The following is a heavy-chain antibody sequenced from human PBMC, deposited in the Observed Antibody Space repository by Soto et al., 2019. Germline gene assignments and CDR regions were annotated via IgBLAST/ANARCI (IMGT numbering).Heavy chain of an antibody. Sequence: GGSLRLSCVVSGFTFDDYAMHWVRQGPGECLEWVSGISWNGGNRGYADSVKGRFTISRDNAKNSLYLQMNSLRAEDTALYYCAKAVTTSGYFSYAFDIWGQGXMVTVSS. CDR1: GFTFDDYA. D-gene: IGHD3-3*01. CDR2: ISWNGGNR. V-gene: IGHV3-9*01. CDR3: AKAVTTSGYFSYAFDI. J-gene: IGHJ3*02.